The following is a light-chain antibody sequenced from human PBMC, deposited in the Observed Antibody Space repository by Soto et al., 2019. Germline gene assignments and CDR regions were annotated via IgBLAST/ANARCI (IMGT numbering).Light chain of an antibody. J-gene: IGKJ1*01. CDR3: QQYVYSPRT. CDR2: GAS. V-gene: IGKV3-20*01. Sequence: EIVLTQSPGTLSLSPGERATLSCRASQSVTSSYLAWYQQKPGQAPRLLIYGASSRATGIPDRFSGSGSGTDFTLTISRLEPEDFAVYYCQQYVYSPRTF. CDR1: QSVTSSY.